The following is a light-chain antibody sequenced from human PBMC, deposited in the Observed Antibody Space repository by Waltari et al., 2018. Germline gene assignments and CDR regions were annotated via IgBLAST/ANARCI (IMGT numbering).Light chain of an antibody. V-gene: IGLV2-23*01. CDR1: RSDVGSPNL. J-gene: IGLJ2*01. Sequence: QSALTQPASVSGSPGQSITISCTGTRSDVGSPNLVSWYPHHPGKAPKLMIYEDTKRPSGVSNRFSGSKSGNTASLTISGLQAEDEADYYCCSYAGGTASILLGGGTKLTVL. CDR2: EDT. CDR3: CSYAGGTASIL.